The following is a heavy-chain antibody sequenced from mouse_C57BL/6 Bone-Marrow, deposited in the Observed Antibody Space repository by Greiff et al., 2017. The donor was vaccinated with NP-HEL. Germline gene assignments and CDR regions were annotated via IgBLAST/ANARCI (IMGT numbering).Heavy chain of an antibody. CDR1: GYTFTSYW. CDR3: ARWGYYGTPFDY. Sequence: VQLQQPGAELVRPGSSVKLSCKASGYTFTSYWMDWVKQRPGQGLEWIGNIYPSDSETHYNQKFKDKATLTVDKSSSTAYMQISSLTSEDSAVYYCARWGYYGTPFDYWGQGTTLTVSS. J-gene: IGHJ2*01. D-gene: IGHD1-1*01. V-gene: IGHV1-61*01. CDR2: IYPSDSET.